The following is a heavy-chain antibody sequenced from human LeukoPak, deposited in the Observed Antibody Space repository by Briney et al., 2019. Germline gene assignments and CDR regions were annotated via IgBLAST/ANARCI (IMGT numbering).Heavy chain of an antibody. J-gene: IGHJ4*02. V-gene: IGHV3-23*01. D-gene: IGHD3-3*01. CDR3: ANGDYDFWSGYPRFDY. CDR2: ISGSGGST. Sequence: GGSLRLSRAASGFTFSSYAMSWVRQAPGKGLEWVSAISGSGGSTYYADSVKGRFTISRDNSKNTLYLQMNSLRAEDTAVYYCANGDYDFWSGYPRFDYWGQGTLVTVSS. CDR1: GFTFSSYA.